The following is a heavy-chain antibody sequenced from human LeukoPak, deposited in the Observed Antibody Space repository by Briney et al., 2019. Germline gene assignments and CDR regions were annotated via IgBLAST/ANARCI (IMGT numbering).Heavy chain of an antibody. D-gene: IGHD6-13*01. CDR3: TTDFEAAALTFDP. Sequence: PGGSLRLSCAASGFTFSNAWMSWVRQAPGKGLEWVGRIKSKTDGGTTDYAAPVKGRFTISRDDSKNTLYLQMNSLKTEDTAVYYCTTDFEAAALTFDPWGQGTLVTVSS. CDR1: GFTFSNAW. J-gene: IGHJ5*02. V-gene: IGHV3-15*01. CDR2: IKSKTDGGTT.